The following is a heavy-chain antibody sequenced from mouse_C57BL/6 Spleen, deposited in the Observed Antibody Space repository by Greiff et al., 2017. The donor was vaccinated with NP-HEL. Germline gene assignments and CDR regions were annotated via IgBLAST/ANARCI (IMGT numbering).Heavy chain of an antibody. D-gene: IGHD2-3*01. V-gene: IGHV5-17*01. J-gene: IGHJ3*01. CDR1: GFTFSDYG. CDR2: ISSGSSTI. CDR3: ARPDGYYVLAY. Sequence: EVKLVESGGGLVKPGGSLKLSCAASGFTFSDYGMHWVRQAPEKGLEWVAYISSGSSTIYYADKVKGRFTISRDNAKDTLFLQMTSLSSGDAAMYDLARPDGYYVLAYWGQGTLVTVSA.